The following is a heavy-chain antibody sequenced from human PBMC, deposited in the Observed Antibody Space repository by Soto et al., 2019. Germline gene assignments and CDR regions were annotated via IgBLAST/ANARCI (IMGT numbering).Heavy chain of an antibody. CDR3: AKEGSMAARTAYYYGMDV. D-gene: IGHD6-6*01. CDR1: GFTLSTYT. CDR2: IFQNGET. V-gene: IGHV3-23*01. J-gene: IGHJ6*02. Sequence: GGSLRLSCAASGFTLSTYTMNWVRQAPGKGLEWVSGIFQNGETFYTGSVKGRFTISRDDYKNMVYLQMDSLRADDTALYYCAKEGSMAARTAYYYGMDVWGQGTTVTVSS.